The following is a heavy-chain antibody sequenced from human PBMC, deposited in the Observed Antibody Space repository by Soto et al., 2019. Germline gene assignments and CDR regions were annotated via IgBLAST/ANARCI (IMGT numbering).Heavy chain of an antibody. V-gene: IGHV4-59*02. D-gene: IGHD3-10*01. CDR2: ILFSGAT. J-gene: IGHJ3*02. CDR3: ARRYGSAFDI. Sequence: PSETLSLTCTVSGGSVNNYYWSWIRQPPGKGLEWVAYILFSGATSYNPSLKNRITITVDTSKNQFSLKMSSLTAADTAVYYCARRYGSAFDIWGQGTMVT. CDR1: GGSVNNYY.